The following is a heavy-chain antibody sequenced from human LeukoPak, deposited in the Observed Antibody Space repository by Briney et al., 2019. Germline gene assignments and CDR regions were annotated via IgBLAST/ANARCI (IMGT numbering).Heavy chain of an antibody. Sequence: PGGSLRLSCSASGFTFSSYAMHWVGQAPGKGLEYVSAISSNGGSTYYADSVKGRFTISRDNSKNTLYLQMSSLRAEDTAVYYCVKTSYSSSFDYWGQGTLVTVSS. CDR2: ISSNGGST. V-gene: IGHV3-64D*06. D-gene: IGHD6-13*01. J-gene: IGHJ4*02. CDR3: VKTSYSSSFDY. CDR1: GFTFSSYA.